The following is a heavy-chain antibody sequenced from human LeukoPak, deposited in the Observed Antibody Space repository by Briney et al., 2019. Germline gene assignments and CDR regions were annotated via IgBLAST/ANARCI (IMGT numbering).Heavy chain of an antibody. CDR1: GGSISTYY. CDR3: AGTYSSGWAVYYYYGMDV. V-gene: IGHV4-59*01. CDR2: IYYSGTT. J-gene: IGHJ6*02. D-gene: IGHD6-19*01. Sequence: KPSETLSLTCNVSGGSISTYYWSWIRQPPGKGLEWIGYIYYSGTTNYNPSLKSRVTVSVDTSKNQVSPKLTSVTAADTAVYYCAGTYSSGWAVYYYYGMDVWGQGTTVSVSS.